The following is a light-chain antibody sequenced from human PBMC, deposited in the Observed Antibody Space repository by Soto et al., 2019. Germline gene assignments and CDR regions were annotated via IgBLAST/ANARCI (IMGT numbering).Light chain of an antibody. CDR3: CSYAGSYTWL. V-gene: IGLV2-11*01. CDR2: DVS. Sequence: QSVLTQPRSVSGSPGQSVTISCTGTSSDVGGYNYVSWYQQHPGKAPKLMIYDVSKRPSGVPDRFSGSKSGNTASLTISGLQAEDEADYYCCSYAGSYTWLFGTGTKLT. J-gene: IGLJ1*01. CDR1: SSDVGGYNY.